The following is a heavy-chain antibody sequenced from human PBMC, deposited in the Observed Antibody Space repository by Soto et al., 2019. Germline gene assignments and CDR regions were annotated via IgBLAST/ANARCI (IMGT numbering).Heavy chain of an antibody. CDR1: GFSFNTAW. J-gene: IGHJ4*02. CDR2: IKSKTDGGST. Sequence: GGSLRLSCAASGFSFNTAWMHWVRQAPGKGLEWVGRIKSKTDGGSTYYADSVKGRFTISRDNSKNTLYLQMNSLRAEDTAVYYCARTSWPTTPFDYWGQGTLVTVSS. CDR3: ARTSWPTTPFDY. D-gene: IGHD1-7*01. V-gene: IGHV3-15*07.